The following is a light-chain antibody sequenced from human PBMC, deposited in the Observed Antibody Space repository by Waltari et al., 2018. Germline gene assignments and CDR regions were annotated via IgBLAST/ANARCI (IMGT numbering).Light chain of an antibody. CDR3: QQYYSTPLT. CDR1: QRVLYSSHNKDY. V-gene: IGKV4-1*01. J-gene: IGKJ4*01. CDR2: WAS. Sequence: DIVMTQSPDSLAVSLGERATINCKSSQRVLYSSHNKDYLAWYQQKPGQPPKLLIYWASTREAGVPDRFSGSGSGTDFTLTISSLQAEDVAVYYCQQYYSTPLTFGG.